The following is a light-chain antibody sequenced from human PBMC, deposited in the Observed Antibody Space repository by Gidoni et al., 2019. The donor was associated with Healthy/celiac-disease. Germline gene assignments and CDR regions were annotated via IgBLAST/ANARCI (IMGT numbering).Light chain of an antibody. J-gene: IGKJ2*03. CDR1: QSISSY. Sequence: DIQMTQSPSSLSASVGDRVTITCRTSQSISSYLNWYQQKPGNAPKLLIYAASSLQSVVPSRFSGSGSGTDFTLTISRLQPEDFATYYCQQSYSTPYSFXXXTKLEIK. CDR3: QQSYSTPYS. V-gene: IGKV1-39*01. CDR2: AAS.